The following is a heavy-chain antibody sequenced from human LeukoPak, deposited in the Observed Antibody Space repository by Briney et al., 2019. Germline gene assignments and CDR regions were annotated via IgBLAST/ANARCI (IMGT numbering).Heavy chain of an antibody. CDR3: ALGGSCPCDY. J-gene: IGHJ4*02. CDR2: ISSSSIYI. Sequence: GGSLRLSCAASGFIFSRYSVDWVRQAPGKGLEWVSSISSSSIYIYYADSVKGRFTISRDNSKNTLYLQMNSLRAEDTAVYYCALGGSCPCDYWGQGTLVTVSS. V-gene: IGHV3-21*01. D-gene: IGHD2-15*01. CDR1: GFIFSRYS.